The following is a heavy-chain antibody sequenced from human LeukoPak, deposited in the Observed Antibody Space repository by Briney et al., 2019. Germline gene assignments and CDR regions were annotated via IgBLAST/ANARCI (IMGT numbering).Heavy chain of an antibody. CDR1: GFTFDDYA. J-gene: IGHJ5*02. Sequence: PGGSLRLSCAASGFTFDDYAMHWVRQAPGKDLEWVSGISWNSGSIGYADSVKGRFTISRDNAKNSLYLQMNSLRAGDTALYHCAKELWFGELSYWFDPWGQGTLVTVSS. V-gene: IGHV3-9*01. CDR3: AKELWFGELSYWFDP. D-gene: IGHD3-10*01. CDR2: ISWNSGSI.